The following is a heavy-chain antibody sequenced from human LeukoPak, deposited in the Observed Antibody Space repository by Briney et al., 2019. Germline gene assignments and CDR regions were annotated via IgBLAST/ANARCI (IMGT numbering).Heavy chain of an antibody. D-gene: IGHD3-9*01. Sequence: GGSLRLSCAASGFTVSSNYMSWVRQAPGKGLEWVAVISYDGSNKYYADSVKGRFTISRDNSKNTLYLQMNSLRAEDTAVYYCARQLRYFDGDIDYWGQGTLVSVSS. J-gene: IGHJ4*02. V-gene: IGHV3-30-3*01. CDR3: ARQLRYFDGDIDY. CDR1: GFTVSSNY. CDR2: ISYDGSNK.